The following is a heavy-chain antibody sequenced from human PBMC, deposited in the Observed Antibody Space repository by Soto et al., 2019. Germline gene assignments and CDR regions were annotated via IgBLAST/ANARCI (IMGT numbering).Heavy chain of an antibody. D-gene: IGHD3-9*01. J-gene: IGHJ4*02. CDR2: IYYSGST. Sequence: SETLSLTCTVSGGSISSYYWSWIRQPPGKGLEWIGYIYYSGSTNYNPSLKSRVTISVDTSKNQFSLKLSSVTAADTAVYYCAGTSGYYDILTGYFGLSHFDYWGQGTLVTVSS. CDR3: AGTSGYYDILTGYFGLSHFDY. CDR1: GGSISSYY. V-gene: IGHV4-59*01.